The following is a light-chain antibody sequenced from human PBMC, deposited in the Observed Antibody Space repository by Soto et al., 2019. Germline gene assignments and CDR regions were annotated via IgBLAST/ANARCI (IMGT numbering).Light chain of an antibody. J-gene: IGKJ2*01. V-gene: IGKV1-8*01. CDR2: GAS. CDR3: QQYYSFPYT. Sequence: AVRMTQSPSSFSASTGDRVTITCRASQEISTYLAWYQQKPGKAPKLLIYGASTLHNEVPSRFSGSGSGTDFTLTIDCLQSDDFANYFCQQYYSFPYTFGQGTALEIK. CDR1: QEISTY.